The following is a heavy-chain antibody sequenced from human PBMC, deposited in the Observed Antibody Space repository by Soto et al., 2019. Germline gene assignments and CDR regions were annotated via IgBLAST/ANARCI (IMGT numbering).Heavy chain of an antibody. V-gene: IGHV1-3*05. CDR2: INAGNGNT. D-gene: IGHD2-2*01. CDR3: ARGSGVVVTD. Sequence: QVQLVQSGAEEKKPGASVKVSCKASGYTFTSYAMHWVRQAPGQRLEWMGWINAGNGNTKYSQKLQGRVTITTDTSGSTAYMELSSLRSEDTAVYYCARGSGVVVTDWGQGTLVTVSS. CDR1: GYTFTSYA. J-gene: IGHJ4*02.